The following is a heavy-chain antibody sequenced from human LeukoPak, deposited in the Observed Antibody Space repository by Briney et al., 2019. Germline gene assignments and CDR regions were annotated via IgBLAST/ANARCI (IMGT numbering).Heavy chain of an antibody. J-gene: IGHJ4*02. V-gene: IGHV4-34*01. CDR1: GGSFNGYY. CDR3: ARAPMEYYDFWSGYSTWYFDY. CDR2: INHSGST. Sequence: PSETLSLTCAVYGGSFNGYYWTWIRQTPGKGLEWIGEINHSGSTKYNPSLKSRLTISVDTSKNQFSLKMSSVTAADTVVYYCARAPMEYYDFWSGYSTWYFDYWGQGNLVTVSS. D-gene: IGHD3-3*01.